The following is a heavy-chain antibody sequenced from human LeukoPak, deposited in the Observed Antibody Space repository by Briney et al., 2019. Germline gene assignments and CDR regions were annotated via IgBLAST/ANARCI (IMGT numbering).Heavy chain of an antibody. J-gene: IGHJ4*02. Sequence: ASVKVSSKASGYTFTTYVINWVPQATGQGPEWMGWMDPNSGNTGYAQKFQGRVTMIRNTSMSTAYMELNSLRSEDTAVYYCARANYYGSGKKDLDYWGQGTLVTVSS. CDR3: ARANYYGSGKKDLDY. D-gene: IGHD3-10*01. CDR1: GYTFTTYV. CDR2: MDPNSGNT. V-gene: IGHV1-8*01.